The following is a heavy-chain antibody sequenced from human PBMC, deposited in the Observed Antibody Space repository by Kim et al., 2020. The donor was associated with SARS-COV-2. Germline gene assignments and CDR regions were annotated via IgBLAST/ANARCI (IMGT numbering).Heavy chain of an antibody. V-gene: IGHV3-7*01. J-gene: IGHJ6*02. CDR3: ARDPYSSSWYYYGMDV. CDR1: GFTFSSYW. CDR2: IKKDGSEK. Sequence: GSLRLACAASGFTFSSYWMSWVRQAQGKGLEWVANIKKDGSEKYYVDSVKVRFTISRDNAKNSLYLQMNSLRAEDTAVYYCARDPYSSSWYYYGMDVWGQGTTVTVSS. D-gene: IGHD6-13*01.